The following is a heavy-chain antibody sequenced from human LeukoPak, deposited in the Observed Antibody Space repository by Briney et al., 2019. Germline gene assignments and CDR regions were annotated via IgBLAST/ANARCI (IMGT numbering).Heavy chain of an antibody. V-gene: IGHV4-39*07. J-gene: IGHJ6*03. Sequence: PSETLSLTCTVSGGSISSSSYYWGWIRQPPGKGLEWIGSIYYSGSTYYNPSLKSRVTMSVDTSKNQFSLKLSSVTAADTAVYYCAREGGCSSTSCYYYYYYYMDVWGKGTTVTISS. CDR3: AREGGCSSTSCYYYYYYYMDV. CDR1: GGSISSSSYY. CDR2: IYYSGST. D-gene: IGHD2-2*01.